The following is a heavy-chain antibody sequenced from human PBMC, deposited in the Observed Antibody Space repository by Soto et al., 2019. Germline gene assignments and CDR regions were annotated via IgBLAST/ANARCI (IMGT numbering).Heavy chain of an antibody. CDR1: GFTFDDYA. J-gene: IGHJ4*02. Sequence: GGSLRLSCAASGFTFDDYAMHWVRQAPGKGLEWVSGISWNSGSIGYADSVKGRFTISRDNAKNSLYLQMNSLRAEDTALYYCAKAPYSSSWYLLAYWGQGTLVTVSS. D-gene: IGHD6-13*01. CDR3: AKAPYSSSWYLLAY. V-gene: IGHV3-9*01. CDR2: ISWNSGSI.